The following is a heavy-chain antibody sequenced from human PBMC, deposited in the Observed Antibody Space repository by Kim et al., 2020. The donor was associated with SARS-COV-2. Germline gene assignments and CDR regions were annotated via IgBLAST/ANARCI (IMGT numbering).Heavy chain of an antibody. CDR3: ARHGGTTGTTYWFDP. V-gene: IGHV4-39*01. D-gene: IGHD1-1*01. Sequence: PAIKRRVTISVDTAKNQYSLKLSSVTAADAAVYYCARHGGTTGTTYWFDPWGQGTLVTVSS. J-gene: IGHJ5*02.